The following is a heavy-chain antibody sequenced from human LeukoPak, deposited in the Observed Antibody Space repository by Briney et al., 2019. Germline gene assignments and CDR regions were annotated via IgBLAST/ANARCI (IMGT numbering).Heavy chain of an antibody. J-gene: IGHJ4*02. D-gene: IGHD2-15*01. CDR2: MYYRGTT. V-gene: IGHV4-39*02. CDR3: AREYSRSVVAGSRPDL. CDR1: GGSISSSSYY. Sequence: SATLSLTCSVSGGSISSSSYYWGWIRQSPGTGLQWIGSMYYRGTTYENSSLKSRLTLSIDTSNNQFSLKLTSVTAADTAVYYCAREYSRSVVAGSRPDLWGQGLLVTVSS.